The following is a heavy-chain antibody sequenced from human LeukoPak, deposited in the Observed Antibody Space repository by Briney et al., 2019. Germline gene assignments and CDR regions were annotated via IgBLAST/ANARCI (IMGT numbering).Heavy chain of an antibody. V-gene: IGHV3-23*01. CDR1: GFTFSSYA. CDR2: ISGSGGST. CDR3: AKFDSSGYPRAPLGY. D-gene: IGHD3-22*01. Sequence: GGSLRLSCAASGFTFSSYAMSWVRQAPGKGLEWVSAISGSGGSTSYADSVKGRFTISRDNSKNTLYLQMNSLRAEDTAVYHCAKFDSSGYPRAPLGYWGQGTLVTVSS. J-gene: IGHJ4*02.